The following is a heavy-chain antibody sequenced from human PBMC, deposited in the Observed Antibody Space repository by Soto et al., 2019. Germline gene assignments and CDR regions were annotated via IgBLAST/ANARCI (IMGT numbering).Heavy chain of an antibody. Sequence: PSETLSLTCAVYGGSFSGYYWSWIRQPPGKGLEWIGEINHSGSTNYNPSLKSRVTISVDTSKNHFSLKLTSVTAADTAVYYCARRVVATSYGMDVWGQGTTVTVSS. V-gene: IGHV4-34*01. J-gene: IGHJ6*02. CDR2: INHSGST. CDR1: GGSFSGYY. CDR3: ARRVVATSYGMDV. D-gene: IGHD5-12*01.